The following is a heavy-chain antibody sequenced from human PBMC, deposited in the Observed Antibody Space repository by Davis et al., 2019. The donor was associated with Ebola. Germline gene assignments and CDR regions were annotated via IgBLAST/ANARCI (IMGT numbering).Heavy chain of an antibody. Sequence: ASVQVSCKASGYTFTSYGISWVRQAPGQGLEWMGWISAYNGNTNYAQKLQGRVTMTTDTSTSTAYMELRSLRSDDTAVYYCARTGELTYYYGSGPMDVWGQGTTVTVSS. CDR1: GYTFTSYG. CDR2: ISAYNGNT. V-gene: IGHV1-18*04. CDR3: ARTGELTYYYGSGPMDV. D-gene: IGHD3-10*01. J-gene: IGHJ6*02.